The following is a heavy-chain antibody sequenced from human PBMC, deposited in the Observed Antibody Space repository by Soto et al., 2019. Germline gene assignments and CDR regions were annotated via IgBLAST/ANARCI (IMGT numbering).Heavy chain of an antibody. D-gene: IGHD3-10*01. Sequence: ASVKVSCKVSGYTLTELSMHWVRQAPGKGLEWVGGFDPEDGETIYAQKFQGRVTMTEDTSTDTAYMELSSLRSEDTAVYYCATVGLLWFGELLYTPGYYYMDVWGKGTTVTVSS. CDR2: FDPEDGET. CDR1: GYTLTELS. CDR3: ATVGLLWFGELLYTPGYYYMDV. J-gene: IGHJ6*03. V-gene: IGHV1-24*01.